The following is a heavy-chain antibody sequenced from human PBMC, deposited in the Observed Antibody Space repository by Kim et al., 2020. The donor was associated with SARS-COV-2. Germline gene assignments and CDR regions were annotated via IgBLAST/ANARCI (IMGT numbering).Heavy chain of an antibody. CDR1: GFTFSSYS. CDR3: ARVLPGRRFDF. D-gene: IGHD3-10*01. Sequence: GGSLRLSCAASGFTFSSYSMSWVRQAPGKGLEWVSSISVRGDITNYADSVKGRFTIPRDSSKNTLYLQMSSLRVEDTAEYYCARVLPGRRFDFWGQGTLSPSPQ. CDR2: ISVRGDIT. J-gene: IGHJ4*02. V-gene: IGHV3-23*01.